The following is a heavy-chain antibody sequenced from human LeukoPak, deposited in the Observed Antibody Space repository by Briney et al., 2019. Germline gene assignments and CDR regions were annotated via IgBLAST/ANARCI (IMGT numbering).Heavy chain of an antibody. CDR3: AARMSNYYYYYGMDV. V-gene: IGHV3-74*01. J-gene: IGHJ6*02. CDR2: INSDGSST. CDR1: GFTFSSYW. Sequence: PGGSLRLSCAASGFTFSSYWMHWVRHAPGKGLVWVSRINSDGSSTSYADSVKGRFTISRDNAKNTLYLQMNSLRAEDTAVYYCAARMSNYYYYYGMDVWGQGTTVTVSS.